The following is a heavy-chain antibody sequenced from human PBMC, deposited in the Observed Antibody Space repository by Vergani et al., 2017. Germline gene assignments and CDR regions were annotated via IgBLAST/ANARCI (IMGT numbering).Heavy chain of an antibody. CDR2: ISYDGSNK. Sequence: VQLVESGGGVVQPGRSLRLSCAASGFTFSSYGMHWVRQAPGKGLEWVAVISYDGSNKYYADSVKGRFTISRDNSKNTLYLQMNSLRAEDTAVYYCAKDYCSSTSCHGYYYYGMDVWGQGTTVTVSS. CDR1: GFTFSSYG. J-gene: IGHJ6*02. V-gene: IGHV3-30*18. D-gene: IGHD2-2*01. CDR3: AKDYCSSTSCHGYYYYGMDV.